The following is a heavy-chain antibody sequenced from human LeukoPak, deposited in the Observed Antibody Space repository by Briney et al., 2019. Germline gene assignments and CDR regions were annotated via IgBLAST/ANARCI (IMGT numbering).Heavy chain of an antibody. CDR2: INHSGTT. V-gene: IGHV4-34*01. Sequence: SETLSLTCAVYGGSFSGYYWSWIRQPPGKGLEWIGEINHSGTTNYNPSLKSRVTISADTSKNQFSLKLSSVTAADTAVYYCARAQQWLVPPVEPFDYWGQGTLVTVSS. CDR1: GGSFSGYY. D-gene: IGHD6-19*01. CDR3: ARAQQWLVPPVEPFDY. J-gene: IGHJ4*02.